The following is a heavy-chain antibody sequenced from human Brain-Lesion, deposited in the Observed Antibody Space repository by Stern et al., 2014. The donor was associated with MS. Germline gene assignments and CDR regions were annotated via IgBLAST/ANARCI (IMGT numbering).Heavy chain of an antibody. V-gene: IGHV1-69*06. J-gene: IGHJ5*02. D-gene: IGHD5-18*01. CDR1: VGTFGTYP. CDR3: AKDGPALVTNWFDP. CDR2: IIPIFGSP. Sequence: QMQLVQPGPEVKKPGSSVQVSCKASVGTFGTYPITWLRQAPGQGLEWMGRIIPIFGSPNYAQKFQGRVTITADRSTTTVYMKLSSLKSDDAAVYYCAKDGPALVTNWFDPWGRGTLVTVSS.